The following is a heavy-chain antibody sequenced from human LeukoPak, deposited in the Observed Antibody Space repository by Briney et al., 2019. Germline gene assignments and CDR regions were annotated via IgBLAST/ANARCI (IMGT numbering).Heavy chain of an antibody. CDR2: AGWAGGTT. V-gene: IGHV3-43*01. Sequence: GGSLRLSCATSGSNFDRYTIHWVRQAPGKGLEWVSLAGWAGGTTFYSDSVRGRFTISRDSGRKSVYLQMNSLTTDDTAFYFCAKELDTMFFDYWGQGALVTVSS. CDR1: GSNFDRYT. J-gene: IGHJ4*02. CDR3: AKELDTMFFDY. D-gene: IGHD3-10*02.